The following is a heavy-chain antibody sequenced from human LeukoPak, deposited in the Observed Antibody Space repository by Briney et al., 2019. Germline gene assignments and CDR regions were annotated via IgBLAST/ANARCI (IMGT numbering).Heavy chain of an antibody. D-gene: IGHD3-10*01. V-gene: IGHV4-59*01. J-gene: IGHJ4*02. Sequence: SETLSLTCTVSGGSISSYYWSWIRQSPGKGLEWIGYILFSGSSNYNPSLKSRVTISVDTSKNQFSLKLSSVTAADTAVYYCARGSMIRGRFDYWGQGTLVTVSS. CDR2: ILFSGSS. CDR3: ARGSMIRGRFDY. CDR1: GGSISSYY.